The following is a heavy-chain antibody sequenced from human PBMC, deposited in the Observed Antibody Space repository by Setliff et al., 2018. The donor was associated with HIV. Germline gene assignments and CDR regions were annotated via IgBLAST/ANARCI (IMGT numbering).Heavy chain of an antibody. CDR1: GFFFGSYA. CDR2: ISYGSTWV. D-gene: IGHD2-15*01. J-gene: IGHJ6*03. V-gene: IGHV3-21*01. Sequence: GGSLRLSCVTSGFFFGSYAMAWVRQAPGKGLEWVSSISYGSTWVYYSDSVKGRFTISRDDAKNSLFLQVDSLTAEDTAVYYCARSQGIGNYYMDIWGKGTTVTVSS. CDR3: ARSQGIGNYYMDI.